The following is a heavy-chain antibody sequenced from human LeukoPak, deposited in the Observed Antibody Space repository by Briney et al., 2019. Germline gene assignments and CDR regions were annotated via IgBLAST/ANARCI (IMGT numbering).Heavy chain of an antibody. V-gene: IGHV4-39*01. CDR3: ARQSNRYYYYMDV. CDR2: IYYSGST. CDR1: GGSISSSSYY. J-gene: IGHJ6*03. Sequence: SETLSLTCTVSGGSISSSSYYWGWIRQPPGKGLEWIGSIYYSGSTYYNPSLKSRVTISVDTSKNQFSLKLSSVTAADTAVYYCARQSNRYYYYMDVWGKGTTVTISS.